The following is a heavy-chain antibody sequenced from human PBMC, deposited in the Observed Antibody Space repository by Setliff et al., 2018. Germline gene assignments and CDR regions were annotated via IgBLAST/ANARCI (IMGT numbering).Heavy chain of an antibody. Sequence: SETLSLTCTVSGGSISSSSYYWGWIRQPPGKGLEWIGSIYTSGSTNYNPSLKSRVTISVDTSKNQFSLKLSSVTAADTAVYYCARDSGYSSRWLDYWGQGTLVTVSS. J-gene: IGHJ4*02. CDR3: ARDSGYSSRWLDY. D-gene: IGHD6-13*01. CDR2: IYTSGST. V-gene: IGHV4-39*07. CDR1: GGSISSSSYY.